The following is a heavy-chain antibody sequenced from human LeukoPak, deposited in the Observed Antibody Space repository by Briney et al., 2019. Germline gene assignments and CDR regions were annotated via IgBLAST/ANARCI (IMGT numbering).Heavy chain of an antibody. CDR2: IIPIFGTA. Sequence: SVKVSCKASGGTFSSYAISWVRQAPGQGLEWMGGIIPIFGTANYAQKFQGRVTITADKSTSTAYMELSSLRSEDTAVYYCAREAQTHDAFDIWGQGTMVTVSS. V-gene: IGHV1-69*06. CDR3: AREAQTHDAFDI. CDR1: GGTFSSYA. J-gene: IGHJ3*02.